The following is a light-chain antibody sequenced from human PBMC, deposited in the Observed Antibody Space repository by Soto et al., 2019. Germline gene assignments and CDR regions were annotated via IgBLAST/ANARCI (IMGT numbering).Light chain of an antibody. CDR3: SSYTSSSTWV. J-gene: IGLJ3*02. V-gene: IGLV2-14*01. CDR2: EVS. Sequence: QSALTQPASVSGSPGQSITISCTGSTSDVGGYNYVSWYQHHPGKSPKLVIYEVSDRPSGVSNRCSGSKSGNTASLTISGLQAEDEADYYCSSYTSSSTWVFGGGTKLTV. CDR1: TSDVGGYNY.